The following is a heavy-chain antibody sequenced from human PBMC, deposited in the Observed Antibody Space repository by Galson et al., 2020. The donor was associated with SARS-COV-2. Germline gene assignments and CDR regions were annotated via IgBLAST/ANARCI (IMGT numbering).Heavy chain of an antibody. D-gene: IGHD2-8*01. V-gene: IGHV4-34*01. J-gene: IGHJ6*03. CDR2: ISHSRST. CDR1: GESFNDYS. CDR3: ARGGSRPIMVFDYYYFYMDV. Sequence: SETLTLTCDVYGESFNDYSCTWVRQPPPKELAWIAEISHSRSTNYSTSIKSRVFMSVHTSKNEYSLKLRSVTAADTAVYYCARGGSRPIMVFDYYYFYMDVWGKGTTVTVSS.